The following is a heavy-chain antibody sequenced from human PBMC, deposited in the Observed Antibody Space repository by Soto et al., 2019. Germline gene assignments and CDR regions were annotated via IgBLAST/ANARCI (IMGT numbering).Heavy chain of an antibody. D-gene: IGHD3-16*02. V-gene: IGHV5-51*01. CDR3: ARANVITFGGIIDPSFFDY. CDR2: IYPGDSDS. Sequence: GESLKISCQGSGYNFPIYWIAWVRQIPGKGLEWMGIIYPGDSDSRYSPSFQGQVTISADKSISTAYLQWSSLKASDTALYYCARANVITFGGIIDPSFFDYWGQGTLVTVSS. CDR1: GYNFPIYW. J-gene: IGHJ4*02.